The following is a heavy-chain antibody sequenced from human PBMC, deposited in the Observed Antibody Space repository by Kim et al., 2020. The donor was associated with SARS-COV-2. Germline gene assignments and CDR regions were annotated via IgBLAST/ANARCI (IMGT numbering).Heavy chain of an antibody. CDR1: GFTFSSYW. CDR3: ATTWGLYSSSSVFDY. D-gene: IGHD6-6*01. V-gene: IGHV3-7*01. CDR2: IKQDGSEN. J-gene: IGHJ4*02. Sequence: GGSLRLSCAASGFTFSSYWMSWVRQSPGKGLDFFANIKQDGSENFSVASVQGRFPISRDNAMNSLYLQMNSLRPEDPALYYCATTWGLYSSSSVFDYWGQGTLVTVSS.